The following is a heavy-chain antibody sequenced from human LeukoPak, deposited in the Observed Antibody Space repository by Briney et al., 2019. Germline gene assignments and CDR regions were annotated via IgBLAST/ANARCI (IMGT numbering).Heavy chain of an antibody. CDR1: GFTFSSYW. Sequence: GGSLRLSCAASGFTFSSYWMHWVRQAPGKGLVWVSHINSDGSWTSYADSVKGRFTISKDNAKNTVYLQMNGLRAEDTAVYYCVSFYETYWGRGTLVTVSS. CDR2: INSDGSWT. V-gene: IGHV3-74*01. D-gene: IGHD2/OR15-2a*01. CDR3: VSFYETY. J-gene: IGHJ4*02.